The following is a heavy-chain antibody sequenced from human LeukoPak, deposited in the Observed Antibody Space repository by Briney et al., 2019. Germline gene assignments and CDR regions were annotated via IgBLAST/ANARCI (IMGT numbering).Heavy chain of an antibody. J-gene: IGHJ6*02. Sequence: SSVKVSCKASVYTFTRYGISWVRQAGGQGLEWMGGIISIFCTAHYAQKLQGRVTITADKSTSTAYMELSSLRSENTAVYYCARDLVGYYDGMDVWGQGTTVTVSS. CDR3: ARDLVGYYDGMDV. CDR1: VYTFTRYG. CDR2: IISIFCTA. V-gene: IGHV1-69*06. D-gene: IGHD3-9*01.